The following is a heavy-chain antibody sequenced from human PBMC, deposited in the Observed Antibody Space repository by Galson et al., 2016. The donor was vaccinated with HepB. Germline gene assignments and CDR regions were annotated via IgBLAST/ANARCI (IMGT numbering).Heavy chain of an antibody. D-gene: IGHD6-19*01. Sequence: SVKVSCKASGYTFTGYYMHWVRQAPGQGLEWMGWINPNTGGTNYAQKFQGWVTMTRDTSISTAYMELSRLRSDDTAVYYCARDRGLGGWHPSFDYWGQGTLVTVSS. CDR1: GYTFTGYY. CDR2: INPNTGGT. V-gene: IGHV1-2*04. J-gene: IGHJ4*02. CDR3: ARDRGLGGWHPSFDY.